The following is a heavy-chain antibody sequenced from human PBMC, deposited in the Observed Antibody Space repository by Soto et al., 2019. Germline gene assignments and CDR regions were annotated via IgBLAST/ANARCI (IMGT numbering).Heavy chain of an antibody. D-gene: IGHD4-17*01. CDR1: GGSISSGDYY. V-gene: IGHV4-30-4*01. CDR2: IYYSGST. CDR3: ARVSHDYGDYEDYYYGMDV. J-gene: IGHJ6*02. Sequence: QVQLQESGPGLVKPSQTLSLTCTVSGGSISSGDYYWSWIRQPPGKGLEWIGYIYYSGSTYYNPSLKGRVTISVDTSKNQFSLKRSSVTAADTAVYYCARVSHDYGDYEDYYYGMDVWGQGTTVTVSS.